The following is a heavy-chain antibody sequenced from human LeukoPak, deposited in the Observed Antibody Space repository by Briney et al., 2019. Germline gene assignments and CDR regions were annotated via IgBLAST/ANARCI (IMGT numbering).Heavy chain of an antibody. CDR3: ARDYNCSGGSCYSRRSYYYYGMDV. V-gene: IGHV3-48*03. Sequence: GGSLRLSCEASGFTFSGYEMNWVRQAPGKGLEWISYICGRGVITYSADSVKGRFTISRDNAKNSLYLQMNSLRAEDTAVYYCARDYNCSGGSCYSRRSYYYYGMDVWGQGTTVTVSS. D-gene: IGHD2-15*01. J-gene: IGHJ6*02. CDR1: GFTFSGYE. CDR2: ICGRGVIT.